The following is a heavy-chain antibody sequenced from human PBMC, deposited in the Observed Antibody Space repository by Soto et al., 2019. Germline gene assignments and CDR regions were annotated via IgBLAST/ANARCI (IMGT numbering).Heavy chain of an antibody. CDR3: SRGWELTYYFDS. D-gene: IGHD1-26*01. CDR2: IFYEGDK. J-gene: IGHJ4*02. CDR1: GSSFSSYG. Sequence: QVQLVESGGGVVQPGRSLRLSCAASGSSFSSYGMHWVRQAPGKGLEWVAGIFYEGDKYYEDSVKGRFIISRDNSKNTLYLQMNSLRAEDTAVYYCSRGWELTYYFDSWGQGTLVTVSS. V-gene: IGHV3-33*01.